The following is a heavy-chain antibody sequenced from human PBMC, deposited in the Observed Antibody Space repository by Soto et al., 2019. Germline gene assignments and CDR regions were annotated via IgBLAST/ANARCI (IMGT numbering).Heavy chain of an antibody. CDR3: ARSVDYYGMDA. V-gene: IGHV1-69*13. CDR2: IIPIFGTA. D-gene: IGHD2-2*01. J-gene: IGHJ6*02. CDR1: GGSFISYA. Sequence: SVKVSCKASGGSFISYAIIWVRQAPGQGLEWMGGIIPIFGTANYAQKFQGRVTITADESTSTAYMELSSLRSEDTAVYYCARSVDYYGMDAWGQGTTVTSP.